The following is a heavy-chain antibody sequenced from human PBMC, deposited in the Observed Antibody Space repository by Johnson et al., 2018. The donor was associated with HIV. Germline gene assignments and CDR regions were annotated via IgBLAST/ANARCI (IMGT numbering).Heavy chain of an antibody. Sequence: QVQLVESGGGVVQPGRSLRLSCAASGFTFTFYAMHWVRQAPGKGLEWVAVISYDGSNKYYADSVKGRFTISRDNSKNTLYLQMNSLRAEDTAVYYCAREGNYYDSSSHAFDIWGQWTMVTVSS. V-gene: IGHV3-30-3*01. CDR2: ISYDGSNK. D-gene: IGHD3-22*01. CDR3: AREGNYYDSSSHAFDI. CDR1: GFTFTFYA. J-gene: IGHJ3*02.